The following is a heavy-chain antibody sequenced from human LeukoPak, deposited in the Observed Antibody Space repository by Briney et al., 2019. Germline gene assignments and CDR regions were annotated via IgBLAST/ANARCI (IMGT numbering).Heavy chain of an antibody. J-gene: IGHJ4*02. V-gene: IGHV4-34*01. Sequence: SETLSLTCAVYSGSFSGYYWSWIRQPPGKGLEWIGEINHSGSTNYNPSLKSRVTISADTSVNQFSLKLSSVTAADTAVYYCAGGGGDADYWGQGTLVTVSS. D-gene: IGHD2-21*02. CDR2: INHSGST. CDR1: SGSFSGYY. CDR3: AGGGGDADY.